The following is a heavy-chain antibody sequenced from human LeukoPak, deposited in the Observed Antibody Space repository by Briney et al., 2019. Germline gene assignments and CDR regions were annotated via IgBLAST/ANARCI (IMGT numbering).Heavy chain of an antibody. D-gene: IGHD3-3*01. Sequence: GRSLRLSCAASGFTFSSYAMHWVRQAPGKGLEWVAVISYDGSNKYYADSVKGRFTISRDNSKNTLYLQMNSLRAEDTAVYYCATPLTITIFGVVRYWGQGTLVTVSS. CDR2: ISYDGSNK. CDR3: ATPLTITIFGVVRY. CDR1: GFTFSSYA. V-gene: IGHV3-30*04. J-gene: IGHJ4*02.